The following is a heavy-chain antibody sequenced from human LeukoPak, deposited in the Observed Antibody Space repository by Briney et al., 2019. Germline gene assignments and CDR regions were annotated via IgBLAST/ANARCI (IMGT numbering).Heavy chain of an antibody. J-gene: IGHJ3*02. CDR1: GFTFSDYY. CDR2: ISSSGSTI. V-gene: IGHV3-11*04. Sequence: GGSLRLSCATSGFTFSDYYMSWIRQAPGKGLEWVSYISSSGSTIYYADSVKGRFTISRDNAKNSLYLQMNSLRAEDTAVYYCAREVSRCAFDIWGQGTMVTVSS. CDR3: AREVSRCAFDI. D-gene: IGHD2-2*01.